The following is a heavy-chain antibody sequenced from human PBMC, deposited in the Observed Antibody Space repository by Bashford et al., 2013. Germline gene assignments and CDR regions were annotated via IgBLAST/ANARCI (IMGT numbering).Heavy chain of an antibody. CDR2: ISWNSGSI. J-gene: IGHJ4*02. D-gene: IGHD6-19*01. CDR3: ARDLGPWLGALGY. CDR1: GFTFDDYA. Sequence: SLRLSCAASGFTFDDYAMHWVRQAPGKGLEWVSGISWNSGSIGYADSVKGRFTISRDNAKNSLYLQMNSLRAEDTAVYYCARDLGPWLGALGYWGQGTLVTVSS. V-gene: IGHV3-9*01.